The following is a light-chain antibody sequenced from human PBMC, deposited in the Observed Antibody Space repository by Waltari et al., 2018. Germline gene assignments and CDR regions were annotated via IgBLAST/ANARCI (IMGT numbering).Light chain of an antibody. CDR2: GAS. CDR3: QQYGSSPGT. Sequence: EIVLTPSPGTLSLSPGESATLSCRASHSVSSSYLAWYQQNPGQAPRLLIYGASSRATGIPDRFSCSGSGTDFTLTISRLEPEDFAVYYCQQYGSSPGTFGQGTKLEIK. J-gene: IGKJ2*01. CDR1: HSVSSSY. V-gene: IGKV3-20*01.